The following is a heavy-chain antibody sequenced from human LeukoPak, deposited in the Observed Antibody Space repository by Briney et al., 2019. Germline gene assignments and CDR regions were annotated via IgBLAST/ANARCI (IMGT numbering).Heavy chain of an antibody. J-gene: IGHJ4*02. CDR3: TRKNNVDFSEYWYEFDH. D-gene: IGHD2/OR15-2a*01. Sequence: GGSLKLSCAASGFSFSDSALHWVRQASGKGPELLGRIRTKKNTYATAYAASVRGRFTISRDDSKNTVYLQMSSLKTDDTAVYYCTRKNNVDFSEYWYEFDHWGLGTLVTVSS. CDR2: IRTKKNTYAT. V-gene: IGHV3-73*01. CDR1: GFSFSDSA.